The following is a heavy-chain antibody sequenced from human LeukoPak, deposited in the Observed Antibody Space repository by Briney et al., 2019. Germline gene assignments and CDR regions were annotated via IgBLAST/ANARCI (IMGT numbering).Heavy chain of an antibody. CDR3: ARVQVEGGYQRSIAAAGEGWFDP. J-gene: IGHJ5*02. D-gene: IGHD6-13*01. CDR1: GGTFSSYA. CDR2: IIPIFGIA. V-gene: IGHV1-69*04. Sequence: SVKLFCKASGGTFSSYAISWVRQAPGQGLEWMGRIIPIFGIANYAQKFQGRVTITADKSTSTAYMELSSLRSEDTAVYYCARVQVEGGYQRSIAAAGEGWFDPWGQGTLVTVSS.